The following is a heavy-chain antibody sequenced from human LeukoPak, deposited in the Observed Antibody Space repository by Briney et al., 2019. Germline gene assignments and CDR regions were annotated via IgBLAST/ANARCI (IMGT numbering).Heavy chain of an antibody. J-gene: IGHJ6*03. CDR2: IYHSGST. Sequence: SETLSLTCTVSGYSISSGNYWGWIRQPPGKGLEWIGIIYHSGSTYHNPSLKSRVTISVDTSKNQFSLKLSSVTAADTAVYYCARHVPDCSITSCNSAVVYYMDVWGKGTTVTVSS. V-gene: IGHV4-38-2*02. CDR1: GYSISSGNY. CDR3: ARHVPDCSITSCNSAVVYYMDV. D-gene: IGHD2-2*02.